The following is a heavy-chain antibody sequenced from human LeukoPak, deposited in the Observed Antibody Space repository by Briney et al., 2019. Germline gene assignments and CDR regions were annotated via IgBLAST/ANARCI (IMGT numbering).Heavy chain of an antibody. CDR2: ISGSGGST. Sequence: PGGSLRLSCAASGFTFSSYTMNWVRQPPGKGLEWVSAISGSGGSTYYADSVKGRFTISRDNSKNTLYLQMNSLRAEDTAVYYCARANVDIVATEFDYWGQGTLVTVSS. V-gene: IGHV3-23*01. CDR3: ARANVDIVATEFDY. D-gene: IGHD5-12*01. CDR1: GFTFSSYT. J-gene: IGHJ4*02.